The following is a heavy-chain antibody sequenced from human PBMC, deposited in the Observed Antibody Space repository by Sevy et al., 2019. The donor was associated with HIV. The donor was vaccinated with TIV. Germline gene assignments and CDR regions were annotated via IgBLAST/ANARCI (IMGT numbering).Heavy chain of an antibody. V-gene: IGHV3-30*02. D-gene: IGHD2-8*02. CDR3: AKDRKVLLVVYAIPFDVFDI. CDR2: IRYDGRNE. Sequence: GGSLRLSCAASGFTFSNHGMHWVRQAPGKGLEWVAFIRYDGRNEYYGDSVKGRFTISRDNSKDTLYLQMNSLRPEDTAVYFCAKDRKVLLVVYAIPFDVFDIWGHGTMVTVSS. J-gene: IGHJ3*02. CDR1: GFTFSNHG.